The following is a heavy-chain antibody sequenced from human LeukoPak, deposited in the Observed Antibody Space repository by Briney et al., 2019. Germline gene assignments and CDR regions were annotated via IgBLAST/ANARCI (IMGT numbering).Heavy chain of an antibody. CDR1: GGSFSGYY. Sequence: SETLSLTCAVYGGSFSGYYWSWIRQPPGKGLEWIGEINHSGSTNYNPSLKSRVTISVDTSKNQFSLKLSSVTAADTAMYYCARGRSKWLLPDYWGQGTLVTVSS. V-gene: IGHV4-34*01. CDR3: ARGRSKWLLPDY. J-gene: IGHJ4*02. D-gene: IGHD3-22*01. CDR2: INHSGST.